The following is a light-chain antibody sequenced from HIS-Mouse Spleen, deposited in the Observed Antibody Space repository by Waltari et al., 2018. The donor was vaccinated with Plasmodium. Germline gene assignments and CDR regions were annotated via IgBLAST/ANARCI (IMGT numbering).Light chain of an antibody. CDR2: GAS. Sequence: ELVMTQSPATLSVPPGERATLPCRASQSVSSNLAWYQQKPGEAPRLLLYGASTRATSIPARFSGSGSGTEFTLTISSMQYEDFAVYYCQQYNNWPPTWTFGQGTKVEIK. J-gene: IGKJ1*01. V-gene: IGKV3-15*01. CDR1: QSVSSN. CDR3: QQYNNWPPTWT.